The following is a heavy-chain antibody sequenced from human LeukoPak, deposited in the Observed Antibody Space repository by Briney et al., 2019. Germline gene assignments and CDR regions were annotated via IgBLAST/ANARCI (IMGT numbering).Heavy chain of an antibody. CDR2: IYYSGST. CDR3: ARGIVDTAMVTRGLWYFDY. J-gene: IGHJ4*02. CDR1: GGSISSGGYY. V-gene: IGHV4-31*03. D-gene: IGHD5-18*01. Sequence: SETLSLTCTVSGGSISSGGYYWSWIRQHPGKGLEWIGYIYYSGSTYYNPSLKSRVTISVDTSKNQFSLKLSSVTAADTAVYYCARGIVDTAMVTRGLWYFDYWGQGTPVTVSS.